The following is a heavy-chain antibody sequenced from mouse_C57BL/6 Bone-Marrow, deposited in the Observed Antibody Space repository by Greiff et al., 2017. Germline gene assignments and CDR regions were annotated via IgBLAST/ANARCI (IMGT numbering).Heavy chain of an antibody. CDR1: GYTFTDHT. CDR3: ARSHYYGSSYQYYFDY. J-gene: IGHJ2*01. D-gene: IGHD1-1*01. Sequence: VKLMESDAELVKPGASVKISCKVSGYTFTDHTIHWMKQRPEQGLEWIGYIYPRDGSTKYNEKFKGKATLTADKSSSTAYMQLNSLTSEDSAVYFCARSHYYGSSYQYYFDYWGQGTTLTVSS. V-gene: IGHV1-78*01. CDR2: IYPRDGST.